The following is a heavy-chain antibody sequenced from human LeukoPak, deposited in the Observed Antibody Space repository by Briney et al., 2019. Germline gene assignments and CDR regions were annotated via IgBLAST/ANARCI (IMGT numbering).Heavy chain of an antibody. CDR3: AREVESWFGDLLSYFDS. Sequence: SETLSLTCTVSGDSISSSKSNFWGWIRQPPGEGLEWIGSIYYSGSTYYNASLKSRVTIPVDTSKNQFSLTLSSVTAADTALYYCAREVESWFGDLLSYFDSWGQGTQVTVSS. J-gene: IGHJ4*02. CDR1: GDSISSSKSNF. D-gene: IGHD3-10*01. V-gene: IGHV4-39*07. CDR2: IYYSGST.